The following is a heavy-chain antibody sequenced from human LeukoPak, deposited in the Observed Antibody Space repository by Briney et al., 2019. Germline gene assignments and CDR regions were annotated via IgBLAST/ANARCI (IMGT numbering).Heavy chain of an antibody. CDR2: ISGSGGST. CDR3: ARDNYGDYYMDV. V-gene: IGHV3-23*01. J-gene: IGHJ6*03. D-gene: IGHD4-17*01. CDR1: GFTFSSYG. Sequence: PGGTLRLSCAASGFTFSSYGMSWVRQAPGKGLEWVSAISGSGGSTYYADSVKGRFTISRDNAKNSLYLQMNSLRAEDTAVYYCARDNYGDYYMDVWGKGTTVTISS.